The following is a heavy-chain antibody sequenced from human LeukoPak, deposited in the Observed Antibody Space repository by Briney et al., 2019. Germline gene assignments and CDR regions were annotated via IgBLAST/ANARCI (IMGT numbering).Heavy chain of an antibody. CDR1: GYTFTSYD. D-gene: IGHD3-10*01. J-gene: IGHJ4*02. CDR2: MNPGSGNT. V-gene: IGHV1-8*01. Sequence: ASVKVSCKASGYTFTSYDINWVRQATGQGPEWMGWMNPGSGNTGYAQGSQGRVTMTRDTSTNTAYLELSSLRSEDTAVYYCATHTYYYSSGSFAYWGQGTLVTVSS. CDR3: ATHTYYYSSGSFAY.